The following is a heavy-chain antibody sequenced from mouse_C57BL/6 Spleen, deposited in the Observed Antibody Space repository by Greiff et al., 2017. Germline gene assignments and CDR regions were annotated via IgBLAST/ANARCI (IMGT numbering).Heavy chain of an antibody. V-gene: IGHV3-6*01. D-gene: IGHD1-1*01. CDR1: GYSITSGYY. CDR3: ARNYGRVYFDY. CDR2: ISYDGSN. J-gene: IGHJ2*01. Sequence: ESGPGLVKPSQSLSLTCSVTGYSITSGYYWNWIRQFPGNKLEWMGYISYDGSNNYNPSLKNRISITRDTSKNQFFLKLNSVTTEDTATYYCARNYGRVYFDYRGQGTTLTVSS.